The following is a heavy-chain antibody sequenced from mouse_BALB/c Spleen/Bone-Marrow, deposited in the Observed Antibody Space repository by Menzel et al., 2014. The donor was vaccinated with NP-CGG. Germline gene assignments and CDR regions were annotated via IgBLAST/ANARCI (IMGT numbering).Heavy chain of an antibody. V-gene: IGHV7-3*02. D-gene: IGHD1-1*01. Sequence: EVMLVESGGGLVQPGGSLRLSCATSGFTFTDYYMSWVRQTPGKALEWLGFIRNKANGYTADYSVSVKGRFTISRDNSQNILYLQMNTLRAEDSATYYCVRDENYDIYWYFDVWGAGTTVTVSS. CDR1: GFTFTDYY. J-gene: IGHJ1*01. CDR3: VRDENYDIYWYFDV. CDR2: IRNKANGYTA.